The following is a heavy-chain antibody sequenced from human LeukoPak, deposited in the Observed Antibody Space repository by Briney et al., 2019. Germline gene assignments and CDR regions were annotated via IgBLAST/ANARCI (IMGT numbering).Heavy chain of an antibody. J-gene: IGHJ3*02. Sequence: GGSLRLSCAASGFTFSSYEMNWVRQAPGKGLEWVSYISSSGSTIYYADSVKGRFTISRDNAKNSLYLQMNSLRAEDTAVYYCARVGPMVRGVSSAFDIWGQGTMVTVSS. CDR3: ARVGPMVRGVSSAFDI. V-gene: IGHV3-48*03. D-gene: IGHD3-10*01. CDR1: GFTFSSYE. CDR2: ISSSGSTI.